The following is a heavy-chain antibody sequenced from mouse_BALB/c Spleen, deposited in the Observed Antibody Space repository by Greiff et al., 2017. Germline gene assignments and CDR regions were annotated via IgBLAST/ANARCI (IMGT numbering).Heavy chain of an antibody. Sequence: QVQLKESGPGLVAPSQSLSITCTVSGFSLTSYGVHWVRQPPGKGLEWLGVIWAGGSTNYTSALMSRLSISKDNSKSQVFLKMNSLQTDDKAMYYCAGGKWGNRAMEDGGQGTAVTVSS. D-gene: IGHD2-14*01. CDR1: GFSLTSYG. V-gene: IGHV2-9*02. CDR2: IWAGGST. J-gene: IGHJ4*01. CDR3: AGGKWGNRAMED.